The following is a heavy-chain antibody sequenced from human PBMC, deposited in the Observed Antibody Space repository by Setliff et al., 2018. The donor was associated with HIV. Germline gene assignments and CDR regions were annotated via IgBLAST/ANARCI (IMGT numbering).Heavy chain of an antibody. D-gene: IGHD2-15*01. CDR1: GYSISSHY. Sequence: SETLSLTCTVSGYSISSHYWSWIRQPPGKELEWIGYIFSSGSTTYNPSLKSRVTISIDTSKNQFSLKVNSVTAADTAVYFCARVSSSYYFLGAFDSWGQGTLVTVSS. V-gene: IGHV4-59*08. J-gene: IGHJ4*02. CDR3: ARVSSSYYFLGAFDS. CDR2: IFSSGST.